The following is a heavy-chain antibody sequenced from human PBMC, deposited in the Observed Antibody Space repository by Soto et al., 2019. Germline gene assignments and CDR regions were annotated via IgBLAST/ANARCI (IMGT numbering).Heavy chain of an antibody. CDR1: GGSICSGGYY. J-gene: IGHJ6*03. D-gene: IGHD3-3*01. V-gene: IGHV4-31*03. Sequence: ITCTVSGGSICSGGYYGSWIRQHPGKGLEWIGYIYYSGSTYYNPSLKSRVTISVDTSKNQFSLKLSSVTAADTAVYYGAREVDDLGLIMDVWGKGTTVTVSS. CDR2: IYYSGST. CDR3: AREVDDLGLIMDV.